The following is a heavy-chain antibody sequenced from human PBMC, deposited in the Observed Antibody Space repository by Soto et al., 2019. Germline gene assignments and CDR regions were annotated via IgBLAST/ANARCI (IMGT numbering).Heavy chain of an antibody. V-gene: IGHV3-23*01. Sequence: RGSLRLSCSASGFTFGNYGMSWVRQAPGKGLEWVSAITGRGSYTYYADSVRGRFTISRDNSKNTLSLQMNSLSAEDTAIYYCAKDRDGYTNQVDYWGQGTLVTVSS. D-gene: IGHD5-12*01. CDR3: AKDRDGYTNQVDY. CDR1: GFTFGNYG. CDR2: ITGRGSYT. J-gene: IGHJ4*02.